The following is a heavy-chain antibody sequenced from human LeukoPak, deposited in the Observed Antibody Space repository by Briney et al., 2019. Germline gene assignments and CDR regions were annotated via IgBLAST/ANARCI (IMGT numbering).Heavy chain of an antibody. V-gene: IGHV3-21*01. J-gene: IGHJ4*02. Sequence: PGGSLRPSCVASAFTFKTYTLNWVRQTPGKGLEWVSYISTAGNLINYADSVRGRFTISRDNAKNSLYLYMSSLTPEDTAVYYCARTVEGHFDFRGQGTLVTVSS. CDR1: AFTFKTYT. D-gene: IGHD5-24*01. CDR3: ARTVEGHFDF. CDR2: ISTAGNLI.